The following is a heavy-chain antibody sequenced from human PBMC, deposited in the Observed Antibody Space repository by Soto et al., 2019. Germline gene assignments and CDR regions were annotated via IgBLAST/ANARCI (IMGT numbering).Heavy chain of an antibody. CDR2: IYYSGST. V-gene: IGHV4-39*01. CDR3: ARGGPPIDY. J-gene: IGHJ4*02. CDR1: DGSISSSSYY. Sequence: SETQSLTCTVSDGSISSSSYYWGWIRQPPGKGLEWIGSIYYSGSTYYNPSLKSRVTISVDTSKNQFSLKLSSVTAEDTAVYYCARGGPPIDYWGQGTLVTVCS. D-gene: IGHD3-16*01.